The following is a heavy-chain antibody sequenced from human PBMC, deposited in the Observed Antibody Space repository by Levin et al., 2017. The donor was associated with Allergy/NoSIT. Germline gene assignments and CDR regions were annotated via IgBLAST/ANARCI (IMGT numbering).Heavy chain of an antibody. V-gene: IGHV1-2*02. CDR3: AFGPYCSSTSCPNWFDP. J-gene: IGHJ5*02. CDR1: GYTFTGYY. D-gene: IGHD2-2*01. Sequence: ASVKVSCKASGYTFTGYYMHWVRQAPGQGLEWMGWINPNSGGTNYAQKFQGRVTMTRDTSISTAYMELSRLRSDDTAVYYCAFGPYCSSTSCPNWFDPWGQGTLVTVSS. CDR2: INPNSGGT.